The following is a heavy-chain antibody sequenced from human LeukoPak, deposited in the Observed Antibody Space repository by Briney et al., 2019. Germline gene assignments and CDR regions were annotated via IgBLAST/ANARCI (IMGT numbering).Heavy chain of an antibody. CDR1: GGSISSGSYY. J-gene: IGHJ4*02. CDR3: GRESIAVAAYFDY. D-gene: IGHD6-19*01. Sequence: PSQTLSLTCTVSGGSISSGSYYWSWIRQPAGKGLEWIGRIYTSGSTNYNPSLKSRVTISVDTSKNQFSLKLSSVTAADTAVYYCGRESIAVAAYFDYWGQGTLVTVSS. V-gene: IGHV4-61*02. CDR2: IYTSGST.